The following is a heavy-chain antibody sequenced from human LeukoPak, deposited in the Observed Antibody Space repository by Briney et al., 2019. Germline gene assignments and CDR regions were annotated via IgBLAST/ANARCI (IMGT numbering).Heavy chain of an antibody. CDR3: AKLRSGWYLIDY. J-gene: IGHJ4*02. V-gene: IGHV3-23*01. CDR2: ISGSGGST. D-gene: IGHD6-19*01. Sequence: GGSLRLPCAASGFTFSSYAMSWVRQAPGKGLEWVSAISGSGGSTYYADSVKGRFTISRDNSKNTLYLQMNSLRAEDTAVYYCAKLRSGWYLIDYWGQGTLVTVSS. CDR1: GFTFSSYA.